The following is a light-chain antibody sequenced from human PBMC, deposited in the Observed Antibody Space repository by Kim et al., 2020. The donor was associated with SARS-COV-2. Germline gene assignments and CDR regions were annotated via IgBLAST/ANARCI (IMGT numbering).Light chain of an antibody. Sequence: IMLTQSPGTLSLSPGERATLSCRASQSVNSSYLAWYQQKPGQAPRLLIYGASSRATGIPERFSGSGSGTDFTLTITRLEPEDFAVYYCQQYGTSPCTFGQGTKLEI. CDR1: QSVNSSY. V-gene: IGKV3-20*01. CDR2: GAS. J-gene: IGKJ2*02. CDR3: QQYGTSPCT.